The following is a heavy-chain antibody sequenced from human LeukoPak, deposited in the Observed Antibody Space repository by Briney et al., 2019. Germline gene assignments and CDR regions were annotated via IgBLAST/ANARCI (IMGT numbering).Heavy chain of an antibody. CDR3: TTDHYGTIGKTSGYLDY. CDR2: ISGSGNGI. D-gene: IGHD1-1*01. Sequence: GGSLRLSCAASGFTFSTYEMNWVRQAPGKGLEWVSYISGSGNGIHYADSVKGRFTISRDNAKNSLYLQMNSLKTEDTAVYYCTTDHYGTIGKTSGYLDYWGQGTLVTVSS. V-gene: IGHV3-48*03. CDR1: GFTFSTYE. J-gene: IGHJ4*02.